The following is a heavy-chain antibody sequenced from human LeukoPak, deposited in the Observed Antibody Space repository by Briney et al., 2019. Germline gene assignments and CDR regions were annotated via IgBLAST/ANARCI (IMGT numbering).Heavy chain of an antibody. D-gene: IGHD5-12*01. J-gene: IGHJ3*02. V-gene: IGHV3-7*01. CDR3: ARDRGYGYDAFDI. CDR1: GFTFCSYG. CDR2: IKQDGSEK. Sequence: GGSLRLSCAASGFTFCSYGMSWVRQAPGKGLEWVANIKQDGSEKCYVDSVKGRFTISRDNAKNSLYLQMNSLRAEDTAVYYCARDRGYGYDAFDIWGQGTMVTVSS.